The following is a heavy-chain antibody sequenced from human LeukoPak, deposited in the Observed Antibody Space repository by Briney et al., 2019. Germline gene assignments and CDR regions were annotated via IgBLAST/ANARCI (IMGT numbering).Heavy chain of an antibody. J-gene: IGHJ6*03. V-gene: IGHV4-4*07. CDR1: GGSISSYY. CDR3: ARGIGYDILTGYYWPYYYYYMDV. CDR2: IYPSGST. Sequence: SETLSLTCTVSGGSISSYYWSWIRQPAGKGLEWIGRIYPSGSTNYNPSLKSRVTMSVDTSKNQFSLKLSSVTAADTAVYYCARGIGYDILTGYYWPYYYYYMDVWGKGTTVTVSS. D-gene: IGHD3-9*01.